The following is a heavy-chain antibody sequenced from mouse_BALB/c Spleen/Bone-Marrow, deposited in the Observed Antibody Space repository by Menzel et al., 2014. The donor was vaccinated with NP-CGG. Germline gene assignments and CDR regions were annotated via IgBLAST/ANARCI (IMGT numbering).Heavy chain of an antibody. J-gene: IGHJ4*01. Sequence: VQQQQSGAERAKPGASEKMSCKASGYTLTSYWMHWVKQRPGRGLEWIGYINPSSGYIEYNQKFKDKATLTADRSSSTAYMQLSSLTSEDAAVYYCGRGFYDMDYWGQGTSVTGSS. V-gene: IGHV1-7*01. CDR3: GRGFYDMDY. CDR2: INPSSGYI. CDR1: GYTLTSYW.